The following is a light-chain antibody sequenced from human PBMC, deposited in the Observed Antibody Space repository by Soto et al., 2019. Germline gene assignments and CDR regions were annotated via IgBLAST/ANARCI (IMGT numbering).Light chain of an antibody. J-gene: IGKJ4*01. CDR1: QSVSNY. V-gene: IGKV3-11*01. CDR3: QQRAGWPPT. Sequence: DIVLTQSPATLSLSPGERATLSRRASQSVSNYLAWYQQKPGQAPRLLIFDASHRATGIPASFSGSGSGTDFTLTISSLEPEDVAVYFCQQRAGWPPTFGGGTKLDIK. CDR2: DAS.